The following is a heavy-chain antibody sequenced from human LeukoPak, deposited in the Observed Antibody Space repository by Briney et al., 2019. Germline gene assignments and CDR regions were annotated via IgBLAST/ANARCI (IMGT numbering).Heavy chain of an antibody. V-gene: IGHV3-23*01. CDR2: ISGSGGST. J-gene: IGHJ3*02. Sequence: GGSLRLSCAASGFTFSSYAMSWVRQAPGKGLEWVSAISGSGGSTYYAGSVKGRFTISRDNSKNMLYLQMNSLRAEDTAVYCCARQYSSSSGKNAFDIWGQGTMVTVSS. CDR3: ARQYSSSSGKNAFDI. CDR1: GFTFSSYA. D-gene: IGHD6-6*01.